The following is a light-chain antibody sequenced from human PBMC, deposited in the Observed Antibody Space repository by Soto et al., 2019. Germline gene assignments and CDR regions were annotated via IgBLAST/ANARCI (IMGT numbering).Light chain of an antibody. CDR2: AAS. CDR1: HVISNW. V-gene: IGKV1-12*01. Sequence: DIQMTQSPSSVSASVGDTVNITCRASHVISNWLAWYQQRAGKAPKLLIYAASRLQSGVPSRFSGSGSGPDFTLTISGLQPEDVASYYCQQANDFPYTFGQGTKLES. J-gene: IGKJ2*01. CDR3: QQANDFPYT.